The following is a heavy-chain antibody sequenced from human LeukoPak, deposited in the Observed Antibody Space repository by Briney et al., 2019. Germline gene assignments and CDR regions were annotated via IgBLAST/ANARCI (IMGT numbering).Heavy chain of an antibody. CDR1: GYTFPRYD. Sequence: GASVKVSCKASGYTFPRYDIYGVRPAPGQGVEWMGWMYTNRGNTGYAQKFQGRVTMTRNTSISTAYMKLSSLRSEDTAVYYGARGVTGTTSGLFDPWGQGTLVTVSS. CDR2: MYTNRGNT. V-gene: IGHV1-8*01. D-gene: IGHD1-1*01. CDR3: ARGVTGTTSGLFDP. J-gene: IGHJ5*02.